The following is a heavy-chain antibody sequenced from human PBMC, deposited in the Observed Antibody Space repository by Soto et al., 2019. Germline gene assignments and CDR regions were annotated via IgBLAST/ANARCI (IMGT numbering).Heavy chain of an antibody. V-gene: IGHV3-23*01. CDR2: ISGSGGDT. J-gene: IGHJ3*02. CDR3: AKDSRTLSAFDI. Sequence: EVPLLESGGGLVQPGVSLRLSCAASGFTFSNYAMSWVRQAPGKGLEWVSAISGSGGDTYYADYVKGRFTISTDNSKNTLYLQMNSLRAEDTAIYYCAKDSRTLSAFDIWGQGTMVTVSS. CDR1: GFTFSNYA.